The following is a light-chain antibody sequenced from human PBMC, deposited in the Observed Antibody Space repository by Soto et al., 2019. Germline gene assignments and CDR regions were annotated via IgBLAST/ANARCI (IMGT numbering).Light chain of an antibody. Sequence: ENVLTQSPGTLSLSPGERATLSCRASQSVSSTYLAWYQQKPGQAPRLLIYGASSRATGIPDRFTGSGSGTDFSLTISRLEPEDFAVYYCQQYATSPPRYTFGQGTKLEIK. CDR1: QSVSSTY. V-gene: IGKV3-20*01. J-gene: IGKJ2*01. CDR2: GAS. CDR3: QQYATSPPRYT.